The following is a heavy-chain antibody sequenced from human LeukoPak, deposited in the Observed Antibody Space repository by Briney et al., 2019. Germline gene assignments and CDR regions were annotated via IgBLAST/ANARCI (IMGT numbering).Heavy chain of an antibody. D-gene: IGHD6-19*01. CDR1: GLTVSSNY. CDR3: AKDRGSGWEGEFDY. Sequence: GGSLRLSCAVSGLTVSSNYMSWVRQAPGKGLEWVAVTYSGGSTYYADSVKGRFTISRDNSKNTLYLQMNSLRAEDTAVYYCAKDRGSGWEGEFDYWGQGTLVTVSS. CDR2: TYSGGST. V-gene: IGHV3-53*05. J-gene: IGHJ4*02.